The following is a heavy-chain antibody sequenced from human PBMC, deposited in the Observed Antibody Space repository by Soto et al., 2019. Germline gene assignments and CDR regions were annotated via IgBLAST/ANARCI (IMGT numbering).Heavy chain of an antibody. D-gene: IGHD3-22*01. CDR2: IIPIFGTA. Sequence: SVKVSCKASGGTFSSYAISWVRQAPGQGLEWMGGIIPIFGTADYAQKFQGRVTITADESTSTGNMELSSLRSEDTAVYYCASHYDSSGYYYRVLDDWGQGTLVIVSS. CDR3: ASHYDSSGYYYRVLDD. CDR1: GGTFSSYA. V-gene: IGHV1-69*13. J-gene: IGHJ4*02.